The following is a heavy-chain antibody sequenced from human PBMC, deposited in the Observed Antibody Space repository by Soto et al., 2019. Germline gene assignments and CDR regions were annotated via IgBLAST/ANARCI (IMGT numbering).Heavy chain of an antibody. D-gene: IGHD1-26*01. CDR3: ARDYSGRWELLGALDYFDY. CDR2: ISSSSSYI. J-gene: IGHJ4*02. Sequence: PGGSLRLSCAASGFTFSSYSMNWVRQAPGKGLKRVSSISSSSSYIYYAGSVKGRFTISRDNAKNSLYLQMNSLRAEDTAVYYCARDYSGRWELLGALDYFDYWGQGTLVTVSS. V-gene: IGHV3-21*01. CDR1: GFTFSSYS.